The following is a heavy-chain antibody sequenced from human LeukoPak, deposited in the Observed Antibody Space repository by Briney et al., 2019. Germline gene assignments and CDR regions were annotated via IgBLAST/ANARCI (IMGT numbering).Heavy chain of an antibody. CDR1: GFTFGNYW. CDR3: VRDLGGRYGY. CDR2: IDTDGSIT. Sequence: GGSLRLSCAASGFTFGNYWMHWARQVPGKGLVWVSRIDTDGSITNYADSARSRFTISRDNARNNLYLQMNSLRAEDTAVYYCVRDLGGRYGYWGQGTLVTVSS. V-gene: IGHV3-74*01. D-gene: IGHD1-26*01. J-gene: IGHJ4*02.